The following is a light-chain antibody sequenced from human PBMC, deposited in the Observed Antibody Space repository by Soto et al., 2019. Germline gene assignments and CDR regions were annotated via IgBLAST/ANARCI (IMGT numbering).Light chain of an antibody. CDR1: TSNIGNNY. V-gene: IGLV1-51*02. CDR3: GTWDTSLTGYV. J-gene: IGLJ1*01. CDR2: END. Sequence: SALKQPRAGSAAPGQRVTNSCSGSTSNIGNNYVSWFQQLPGTAPKLLIYENDKRPSGIPDRFSGSTSGTSATLGITGLQTGDQADSYCGTWDTSLTGYVFATGTKVTVL.